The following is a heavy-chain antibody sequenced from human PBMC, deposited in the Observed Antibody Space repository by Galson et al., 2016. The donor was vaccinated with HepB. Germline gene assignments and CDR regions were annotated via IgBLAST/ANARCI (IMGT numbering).Heavy chain of an antibody. CDR2: ISGSGDAT. Sequence: SLRLSCAASGFTFSSYDMTWVRQAPGKGLEWVSVISGSGDATYYPDSVKGRFTISRDNSKNTLYLQMNSLSAEDTAIYYCAQDRPYNNDVSDYYGKGRYFDYWGQGTLVTVSS. V-gene: IGHV3-23*01. D-gene: IGHD3-22*01. CDR3: AQDRPYNNDVSDYYGKGRYFDY. J-gene: IGHJ4*02. CDR1: GFTFSSYD.